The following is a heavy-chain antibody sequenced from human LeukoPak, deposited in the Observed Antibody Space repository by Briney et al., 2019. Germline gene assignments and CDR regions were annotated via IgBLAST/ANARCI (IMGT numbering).Heavy chain of an antibody. D-gene: IGHD3-22*01. CDR2: ISGSGGST. Sequence: PVGSLRLSCAASGFTFSSYAMSWVRQAPGKGLEWASAISGSGGSTYYADSVKGRFTISRDNSKNTLYLQMNSLRAEDTAVYYCAKGALDSSGYRFDYWGQGTLVTVSS. CDR3: AKGALDSSGYRFDY. J-gene: IGHJ4*02. CDR1: GFTFSSYA. V-gene: IGHV3-23*01.